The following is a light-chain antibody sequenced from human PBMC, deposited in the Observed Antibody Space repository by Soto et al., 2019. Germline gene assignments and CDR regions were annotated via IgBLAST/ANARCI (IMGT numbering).Light chain of an antibody. Sequence: NFMLTQPHSVSASPGKTVTISCTGSSGSIASNYVQWYQQRPGSAPTTVIYEDNQRPSGVPDRFSGSIDSSSNSASLTISGLKTEDEADYYCQSYDSSNQGVVFGGGTQLTVL. CDR1: SGSIASNY. CDR2: EDN. J-gene: IGLJ2*01. CDR3: QSYDSSNQGVV. V-gene: IGLV6-57*02.